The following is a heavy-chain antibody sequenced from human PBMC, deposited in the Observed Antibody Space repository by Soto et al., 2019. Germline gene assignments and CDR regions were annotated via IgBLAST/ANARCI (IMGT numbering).Heavy chain of an antibody. J-gene: IGHJ6*02. CDR1: GYTFTSYA. Sequence: ASVKVSCKASGYTFTSYAMHWVRQAPGQRLEWMGWINAGNGNTKYSQKFQGRATITRDTSASTAYMELSSLRSEDTAVYYCARDRRDCSSTSCYRSFGYGMDVWGQGTTVTVSS. V-gene: IGHV1-3*01. D-gene: IGHD2-2*02. CDR2: INAGNGNT. CDR3: ARDRRDCSSTSCYRSFGYGMDV.